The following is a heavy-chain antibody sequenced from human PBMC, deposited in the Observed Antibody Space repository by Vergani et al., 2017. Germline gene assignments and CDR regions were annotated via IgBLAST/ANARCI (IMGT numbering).Heavy chain of an antibody. CDR1: GFTFNHYA. CDR2: ISVSGGSI. V-gene: IGHV3-23*04. D-gene: IGHD5-12*01. Sequence: EVQLVESGGGLVQPGGSLRLSCAASGFTFNHYAMNWVRQAPGKGLEWVSGISVSGGSIYYAGSVKGRFTISRDSSKNTLYLQMNSLSAGDTAVYYCAKANPRNSGYDYLYYYHAMDVWGQGTTVTVSS. CDR3: AKANPRNSGYDYLYYYHAMDV. J-gene: IGHJ6*02.